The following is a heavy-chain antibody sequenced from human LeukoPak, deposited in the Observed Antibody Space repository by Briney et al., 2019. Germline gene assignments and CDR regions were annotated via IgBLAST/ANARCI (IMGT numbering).Heavy chain of an antibody. CDR1: GYTFTSYY. Sequence: ASVKVSCKASGYTFTSYYMHWVRQAPGQGLEWMGIINPSGGSTSYAQKFQGRVTMTRDTSTSTVYMELSSLRSEDTAVYYCARDLRYCSSTSCYSYNWFDPWGQGTLVTVSS. J-gene: IGHJ5*02. V-gene: IGHV1-46*01. CDR3: ARDLRYCSSTSCYSYNWFDP. CDR2: INPSGGST. D-gene: IGHD2-2*01.